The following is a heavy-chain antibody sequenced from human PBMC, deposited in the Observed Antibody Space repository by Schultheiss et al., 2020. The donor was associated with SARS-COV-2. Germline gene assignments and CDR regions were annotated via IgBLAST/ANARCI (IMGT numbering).Heavy chain of an antibody. CDR3: AKGEYSSSWFGDAFDI. CDR2: VSWNGSRT. Sequence: GGSLRLSCAASGFTFSNSDMNWVHQAPGKGLEWVSGVSWNGSRTHYADSVKGRFIISRDNSRNTLYLQTNSLRAEDTAVYYCAKGEYSSSWFGDAFDIWGQGTMVTVSS. J-gene: IGHJ3*02. V-gene: IGHV3-35*01. CDR1: GFTFSNSD. D-gene: IGHD6-13*01.